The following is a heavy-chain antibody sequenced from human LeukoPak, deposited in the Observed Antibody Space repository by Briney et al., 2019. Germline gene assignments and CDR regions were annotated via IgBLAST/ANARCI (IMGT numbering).Heavy chain of an antibody. CDR2: INHSGST. CDR3: GVSSSSSKGSFDY. J-gene: IGHJ4*02. CDR1: GGSFSGYY. V-gene: IGHV4-34*01. D-gene: IGHD2-2*01. Sequence: SETLSLTCAVHGGSFSGYYWSWIRQPPGKGLEWIGEINHSGSTNYNPSLKSRVTISVDTSKNQFSLKLSSVTAADTAVYYCGVSSSSSKGSFDYWGQGTLVTVSS.